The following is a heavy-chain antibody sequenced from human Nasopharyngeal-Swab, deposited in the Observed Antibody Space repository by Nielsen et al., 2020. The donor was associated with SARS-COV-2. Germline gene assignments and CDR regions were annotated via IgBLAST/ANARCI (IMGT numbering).Heavy chain of an antibody. CDR3: ANSERGYDYIWGSYRYGTVGAFDY. J-gene: IGHJ4*02. Sequence: GESLKISCAASGFTFSSYWMHWVRQAPGKGLVWVSRINSDGSSTSYADSVKGRFTISRDNSKNTLYLQMNSLRAEDTAVYYCANSERGYDYIWGSYRYGTVGAFDYWGQGTLVTVSS. CDR1: GFTFSSYW. V-gene: IGHV3-74*01. CDR2: INSDGSST. D-gene: IGHD3-16*02.